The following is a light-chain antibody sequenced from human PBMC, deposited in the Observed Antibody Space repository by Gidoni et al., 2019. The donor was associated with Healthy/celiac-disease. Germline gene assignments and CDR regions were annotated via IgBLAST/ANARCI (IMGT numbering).Light chain of an antibody. CDR3: QQYGSSPPRIT. J-gene: IGKJ5*01. V-gene: IGKV3-20*01. CDR2: GAS. CDR1: QSVSSSY. Sequence: EIVLTQSPGTLSWSPGERATLSCRASQSVSSSYLAWYQQKPGQAPRLLIYGASSRATGIPDRFSGSGSGTDFTLTISRLEPEDFAVYYCQQYGSSPPRITFGQGTRLEIK.